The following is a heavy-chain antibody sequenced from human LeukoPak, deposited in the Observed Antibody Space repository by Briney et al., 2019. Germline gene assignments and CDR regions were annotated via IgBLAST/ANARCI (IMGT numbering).Heavy chain of an antibody. CDR2: IRSKAYDGTT. V-gene: IGHV3-49*03. CDR3: TRDEVHYDFWSGYYVDWFDP. D-gene: IGHD3-3*01. CDR1: GFTFGDYA. Sequence: GGSLRLSCTASGFTFGDYAMSWFRQAPGKGLEWVGFIRSKAYDGTTEYAASVKGRFTISRDDSKSIAYLQMNSLKTEDTAVYYCTRDEVHYDFWSGYYVDWFDPWGQGTLVTVSS. J-gene: IGHJ5*02.